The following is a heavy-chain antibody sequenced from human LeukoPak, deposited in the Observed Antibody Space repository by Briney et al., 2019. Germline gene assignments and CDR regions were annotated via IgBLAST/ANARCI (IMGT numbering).Heavy chain of an antibody. CDR3: ARELLGEGPDAFDV. J-gene: IGHJ3*01. CDR1: GFIFSNYA. D-gene: IGHD3-16*01. V-gene: IGHV3-33*01. CDR2: IWHDGATK. Sequence: GTSLILSRKTSGFIFSNYAMHWVRQAPGKGLDWVAMIWHDGATKFYADSVKGRFTISRDNSKDTLYLQMDSLRAEDTAVFYCARELLGEGPDAFDVWGQGTIVTVSS.